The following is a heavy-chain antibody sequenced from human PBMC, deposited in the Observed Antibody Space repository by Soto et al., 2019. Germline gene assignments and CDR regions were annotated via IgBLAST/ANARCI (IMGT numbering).Heavy chain of an antibody. V-gene: IGHV3-74*01. CDR3: AKGVPAATRYFQH. CDR1: GFSFSSYW. D-gene: IGHD2-2*01. J-gene: IGHJ1*01. CDR2: INSDGSST. Sequence: VQLVECGGGLVQPGGSLRLSCAASGFSFSSYWMHWVRHAPGKGLVWVSRINSDGSSTTYADSVKGRFTISRDNAKNTLYLQMNSLTPEDTAVYYCAKGVPAATRYFQHWGQGTLVTVSS.